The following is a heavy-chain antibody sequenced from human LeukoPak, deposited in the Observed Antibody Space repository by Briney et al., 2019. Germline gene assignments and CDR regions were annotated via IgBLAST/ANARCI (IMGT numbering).Heavy chain of an antibody. V-gene: IGHV3-23*01. Sequence: GGSLRLSCAASGFTFSSHGMSWVRQAPGKGLEWVSAISGSGGSTYYADSVKGRFTISRDNSKNTLYLQMNSLRAEDTAVYYRAKDFRGYCSSTSCLQPYYFDYWGQGTLVTVCS. CDR1: GFTFSSHG. CDR2: ISGSGGST. D-gene: IGHD2-2*01. CDR3: AKDFRGYCSSTSCLQPYYFDY. J-gene: IGHJ4*02.